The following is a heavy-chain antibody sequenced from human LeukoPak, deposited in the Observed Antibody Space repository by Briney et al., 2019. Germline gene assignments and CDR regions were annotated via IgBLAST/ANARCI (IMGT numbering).Heavy chain of an antibody. CDR1: GASISSGSNY. D-gene: IGHD5-18*01. CDR3: ARFFEGGRYSYGLGYYMDV. CDR2: IYSSGST. Sequence: SETLSLTCSVSGASISSGSNYWGWIRQPPGKTLEWIGSIYSSGSTYYNPSLKSRVIIIIDTPKNHFSLTLSSVTAADTAVYYCARFFEGGRYSYGLGYYMDVWGKGTTVTVSS. J-gene: IGHJ6*03. V-gene: IGHV4-39*02.